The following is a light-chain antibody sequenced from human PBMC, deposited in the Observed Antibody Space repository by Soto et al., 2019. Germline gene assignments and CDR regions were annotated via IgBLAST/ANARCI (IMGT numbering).Light chain of an antibody. CDR2: SND. Sequence: QSVLTQPPSASGTPGQRITISCSGNSFNIGSNFVYWYQQLPGTAPNLLIYSNDQRPSAIPARFSGSKSCTSASLAISGRLSADEADDYCTSWDDALSGWVFGAGTKLTVL. V-gene: IGLV1-47*02. J-gene: IGLJ3*02. CDR3: TSWDDALSGWV. CDR1: SFNIGSNF.